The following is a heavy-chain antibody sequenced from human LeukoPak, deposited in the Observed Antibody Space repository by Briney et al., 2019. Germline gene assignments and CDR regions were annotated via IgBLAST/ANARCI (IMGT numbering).Heavy chain of an antibody. CDR3: VRQKQHCDGGSCFPPDC. CDR1: GASISSTXDX. D-gene: IGHD2-15*01. Sequence: SETLSLTCTVSGASISSTXDXXXXIRQPPGXXXXXXXXXYYSGRAYHNPSLRXRLTISVDTSKNQFSLKLNSVTATDTAIYYCVRQKQHCDGGSCFPPDCWGQGTLVTVSS. V-gene: IGHV4-39*01. J-gene: IGHJ4*02. CDR2: XYYSGRA.